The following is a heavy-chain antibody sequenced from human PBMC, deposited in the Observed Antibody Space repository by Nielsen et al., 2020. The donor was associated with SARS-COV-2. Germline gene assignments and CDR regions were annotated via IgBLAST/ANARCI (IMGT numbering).Heavy chain of an antibody. D-gene: IGHD3-22*01. CDR3: ARLATYYYDDSAYYPGYYYGMDV. Sequence: WVRQAPGQGLEWMGWINTNTGNPTYAQGFTGRFVLSFDTSVSTAHLRISGLKAEDTAVYYCARLATYYYDDSAYYPGYYYGMDVWGQGTTVTVSS. J-gene: IGHJ6*02. V-gene: IGHV7-4-1*02. CDR2: INTNTGNP.